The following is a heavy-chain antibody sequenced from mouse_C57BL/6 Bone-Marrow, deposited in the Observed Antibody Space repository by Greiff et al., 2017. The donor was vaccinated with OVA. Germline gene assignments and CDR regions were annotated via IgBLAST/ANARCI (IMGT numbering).Heavy chain of an antibody. V-gene: IGHV1-55*01. Sequence: VQLQQSGAELVKPGASVKMSCKASGYTFTSYWITWVKQRPGQGLEWIGDIYPGSGSTNYNEKFKSKATLTVDTSSSTAYMQLSSLTSEDSAVYYCARSYYGYDDWYFDVWGTGTTVTVSS. J-gene: IGHJ1*03. CDR3: ARSYYGYDDWYFDV. D-gene: IGHD2-9*01. CDR2: IYPGSGST. CDR1: GYTFTSYW.